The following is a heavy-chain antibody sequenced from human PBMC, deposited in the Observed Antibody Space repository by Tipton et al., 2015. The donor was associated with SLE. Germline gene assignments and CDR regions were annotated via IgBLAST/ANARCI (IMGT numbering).Heavy chain of an antibody. CDR1: GGSISSSY. CDR2: IYTGGST. D-gene: IGHD3-22*01. V-gene: IGHV4-4*07. J-gene: IGHJ4*02. Sequence: TLSLTCTVSGGSISSSYWGWIRQPAGKGLEWIGRIYTGGSTIHNPSLNSRVTMSLDTSKNQFSLKLRSMTAADTAVYYCARHSNDDYETSGSFDYWGPGTLVTVSS. CDR3: ARHSNDDYETSGSFDY.